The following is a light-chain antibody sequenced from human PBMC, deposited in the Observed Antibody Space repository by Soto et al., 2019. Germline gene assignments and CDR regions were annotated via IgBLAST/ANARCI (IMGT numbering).Light chain of an antibody. Sequence: SALTQPASVSGSPGQAITISCTGTSSDVGGYTYVSWYQQHPGKAPKFIIYDVSNRPSGVSNRFSGSKSGNTASLTISGLQAEDEADYDCSSYTTRHTRQIVFGTGTKVTVL. CDR3: SSYTTRHTRQIV. CDR1: SSDVGGYTY. CDR2: DVS. V-gene: IGLV2-14*01. J-gene: IGLJ1*01.